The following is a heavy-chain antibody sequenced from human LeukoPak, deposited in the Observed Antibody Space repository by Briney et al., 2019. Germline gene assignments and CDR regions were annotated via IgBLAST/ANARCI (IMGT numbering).Heavy chain of an antibody. J-gene: IGHJ4*02. Sequence: GGSLRLSCAASGFTFSSYSMNWVRQAPGKGLEWVSSISSSSSYIYYADSVKGRFTISRDNAKNSLYLQMNSLRAEDTAVYYCARGSFDYYGSGSIFFDYWGQGTLVTVSS. CDR3: ARGSFDYYGSGSIFFDY. CDR1: GFTFSSYS. D-gene: IGHD3-10*01. CDR2: ISSSSSYI. V-gene: IGHV3-21*01.